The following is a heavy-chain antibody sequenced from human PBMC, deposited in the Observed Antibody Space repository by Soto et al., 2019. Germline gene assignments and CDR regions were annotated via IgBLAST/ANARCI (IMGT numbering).Heavy chain of an antibody. CDR2: ISAYNGNT. Sequence: ASVKVSCKASGDTFASLGFSWVRQAPGQGLERLGWISAYNGNTHYAQKVRDRVTLTTDTSTNTAYMELRSLTSDDTAVYYCARDQESITDRILQYWGQGTRVTVSS. CDR3: ARDQESITDRILQY. CDR1: GDTFASLG. J-gene: IGHJ4*02. D-gene: IGHD3-10*01. V-gene: IGHV1-18*01.